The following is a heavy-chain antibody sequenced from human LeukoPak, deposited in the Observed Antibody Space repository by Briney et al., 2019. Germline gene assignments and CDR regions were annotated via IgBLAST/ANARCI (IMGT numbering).Heavy chain of an antibody. V-gene: IGHV4-34*01. Sequence: PSETLSLTCAVYGGSLSGYYWSWIRQPPGKGLEWIGEINHSGSTNYNPSLKSRVTISVDTSKNQFSLKLSSVTAADTAVYYCARAAIYYDSSGLDYWGQGTLVTVSS. CDR3: ARAAIYYDSSGLDY. D-gene: IGHD3-22*01. CDR1: GGSLSGYY. CDR2: INHSGST. J-gene: IGHJ4*02.